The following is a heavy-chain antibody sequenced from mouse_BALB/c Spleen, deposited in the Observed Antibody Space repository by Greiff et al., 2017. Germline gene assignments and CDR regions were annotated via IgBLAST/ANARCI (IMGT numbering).Heavy chain of an antibody. CDR2: IYPGDGDT. V-gene: IGHV1-87*01. CDR1: GYTFTSYW. CDR3: ARDRSFAY. Sequence: QVQLKESGAELARPGASVKLSCKASGYTFTSYWLQWVKQRPGQGLEWIGAIYPGDGDTRYTQKFKGKATLTADKSSSTAYMQLSSLASEDSAVYYCARDRSFAYWGQGTLVTVSA. D-gene: IGHD2-14*01. J-gene: IGHJ3*01.